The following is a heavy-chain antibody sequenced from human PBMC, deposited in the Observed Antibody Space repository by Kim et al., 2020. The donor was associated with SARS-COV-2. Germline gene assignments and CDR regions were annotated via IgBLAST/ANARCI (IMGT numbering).Heavy chain of an antibody. J-gene: IGHJ4*02. CDR2: DSA. V-gene: IGHV3-23*01. D-gene: IGHD5-12*01. CDR3: VKGAWLDY. Sequence: DSASYAGSVKGRFTVSRDSARNTLYLQRNSLGVDDTAVYYCVKGAWLDYWGPGTLVTVSS.